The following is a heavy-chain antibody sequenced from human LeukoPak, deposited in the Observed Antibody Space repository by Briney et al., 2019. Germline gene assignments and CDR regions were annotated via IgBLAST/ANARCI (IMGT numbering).Heavy chain of an antibody. V-gene: IGHV1-18*01. J-gene: IGHJ5*02. D-gene: IGHD6-19*01. CDR2: ISTYNGNT. Sequence: ASVKVSCKASGYTFTSYGISWVRQAPGQGLEWMGWISTYNGNTNYAQKLQGRVTMTTDTSTSAAYMELRSLRSDDTAVYYCASRIAVAGQFDPWGQGTLVTVSS. CDR3: ASRIAVAGQFDP. CDR1: GYTFTSYG.